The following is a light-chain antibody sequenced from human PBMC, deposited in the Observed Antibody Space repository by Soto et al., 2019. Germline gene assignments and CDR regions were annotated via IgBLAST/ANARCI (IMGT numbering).Light chain of an antibody. V-gene: IGKV3-20*01. Sequence: EIVLTHSPGTLSLSPGERATLSCRAIQSVSSSYLAWYQQKPGQAPRLLIYGASSRATGIPDRFSGSGSGTDFTLTISRLEPEDFAVYYCQQYGSSSYTFGQGTKVDIK. CDR2: GAS. J-gene: IGKJ2*01. CDR3: QQYGSSSYT. CDR1: QSVSSSY.